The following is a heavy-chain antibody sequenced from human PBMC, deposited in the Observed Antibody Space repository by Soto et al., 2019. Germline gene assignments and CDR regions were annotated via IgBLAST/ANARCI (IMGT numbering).Heavy chain of an antibody. D-gene: IGHD6-13*01. Sequence: QVQLVQSGAEVKKPGASVKVSCKASGYTFTSYGISWVRQAPGQGLEWMGWISAYNGNTNYAQKLQGRLTMTTSTATSTAYMELRSLRSDDTAVYYGARDWAAAGPFDYWGKRTLVTVSS. J-gene: IGHJ4*02. V-gene: IGHV1-18*01. CDR2: ISAYNGNT. CDR3: ARDWAAAGPFDY. CDR1: GYTFTSYG.